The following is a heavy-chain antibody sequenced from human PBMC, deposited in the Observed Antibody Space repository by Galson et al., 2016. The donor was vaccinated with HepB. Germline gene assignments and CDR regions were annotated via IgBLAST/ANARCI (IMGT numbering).Heavy chain of an antibody. V-gene: IGHV5-51*01. CDR3: ARTYGGYSGDAFDS. CDR1: GYSFSKNW. CDR2: IYPGDSDT. D-gene: IGHD3-22*01. J-gene: IGHJ3*02. Sequence: QSGAEVKKPGESLKISCKGSGYSFSKNWIGWVRKMPGKGLEWMGVIYPGDSDTRYSPSFQGQVTFTVDKSISTAYLHWSRLKASDSGMYYWARTYGGYSGDAFDSWGQGTMVTVSS.